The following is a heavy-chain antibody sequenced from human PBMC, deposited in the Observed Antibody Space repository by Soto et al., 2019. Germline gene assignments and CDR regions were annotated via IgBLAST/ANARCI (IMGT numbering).Heavy chain of an antibody. CDR2: IIPIFGTA. Sequence: QVQLVQSGAEVKKPGSSVKVSCKASGGTFSSYAISWVRQAPGQGLEWMGGIIPIFGTANYAQKFQGRVTITADKSTSTAYMELSSPRSEDTAVYYCARDGSITGTTSGFDYWGQGTLVTVSS. D-gene: IGHD1-7*01. CDR3: ARDGSITGTTSGFDY. CDR1: GGTFSSYA. V-gene: IGHV1-69*06. J-gene: IGHJ4*02.